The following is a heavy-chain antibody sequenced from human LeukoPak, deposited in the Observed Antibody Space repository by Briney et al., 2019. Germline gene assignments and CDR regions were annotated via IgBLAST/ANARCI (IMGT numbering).Heavy chain of an antibody. CDR1: GYSFTSYW. Sequence: GESLKISCKGSGYSFTSYWIVWVRQMPGKGLEWMGIIYPGDSDTRYSPSFQGQVTISADKSISTAYLQWSSLKASDTAMYYCARQRSGSYFPDLYDYWGQGTLVTVSS. J-gene: IGHJ4*02. CDR3: ARQRSGSYFPDLYDY. D-gene: IGHD1-26*01. CDR2: IYPGDSDT. V-gene: IGHV5-51*01.